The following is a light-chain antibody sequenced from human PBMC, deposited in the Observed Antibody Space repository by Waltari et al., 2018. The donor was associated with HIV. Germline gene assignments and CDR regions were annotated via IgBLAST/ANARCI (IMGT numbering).Light chain of an antibody. J-gene: IGLJ1*01. V-gene: IGLV2-14*03. CDR2: DVS. Sequence: QSALTQPASVSGSPGQSITISCSGTNSDVGGYNYVPWYPQHPGKAPKLIIFDVSHRPSGISNRFSGSKSGNTASLTISGLQAEDEADYYCSSYTRSTTLDAVFGTGTKVSVL. CDR3: SSYTRSTTLDAV. CDR1: NSDVGGYNY.